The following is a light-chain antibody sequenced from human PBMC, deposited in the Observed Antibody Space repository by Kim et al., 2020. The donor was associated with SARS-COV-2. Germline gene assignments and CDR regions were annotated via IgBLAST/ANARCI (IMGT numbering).Light chain of an antibody. J-gene: IGLJ2*01. V-gene: IGLV4-69*01. Sequence: ASVKLTCTLSSGHSSYAIAWLQQQPEKGPRYLMKVNSDGSHTRGDGIPDRFSGSSSGDERYLSISNLQSEDGADFYCQTWGTGFVVFGRGTKVTVL. CDR3: QTWGTGFVV. CDR1: SGHSSYA. CDR2: VNSDGSH.